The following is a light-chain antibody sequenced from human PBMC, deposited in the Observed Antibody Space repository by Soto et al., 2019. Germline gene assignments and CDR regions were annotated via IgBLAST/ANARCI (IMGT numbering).Light chain of an antibody. CDR1: QSISNY. Sequence: DIQMTQSPSSLSASVGDSVTITCRASQSISNYLNWYQQKPGKAPKLLVYAASSLQSGVPSRFSGSASGTDSTLTISSLQPEYFATYYCQQSYSTPFTFGPGTKVDIK. CDR3: QQSYSTPFT. CDR2: AAS. V-gene: IGKV1-39*01. J-gene: IGKJ3*01.